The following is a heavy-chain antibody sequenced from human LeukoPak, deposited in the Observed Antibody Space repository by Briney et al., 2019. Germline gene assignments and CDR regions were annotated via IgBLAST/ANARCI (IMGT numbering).Heavy chain of an antibody. CDR3: ATERIVLMVYAIINYFDY. D-gene: IGHD2-8*01. Sequence: SSVKVSCKASGGTFSSYAVSWVRQAPGQGLEWMGGIIPIFGTANYAQKFQGRVTITADESTSTAYMELSSLRSEDTAVYYCATERIVLMVYAIINYFDYWGQGTLVTVSS. CDR1: GGTFSSYA. V-gene: IGHV1-69*01. CDR2: IIPIFGTA. J-gene: IGHJ4*02.